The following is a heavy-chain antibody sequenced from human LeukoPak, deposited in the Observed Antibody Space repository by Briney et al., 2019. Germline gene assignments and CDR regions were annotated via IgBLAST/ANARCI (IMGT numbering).Heavy chain of an antibody. D-gene: IGHD6-13*01. Sequence: LSETLSLTCTVSGASISSYYWSWIRQPPGKGLEWIGYIYYSGSTNYNPSLKSRVTISVDTSKNQFSLKLNSVTAADTAVYYCARSRSSSWSLFDYWGQGTLVTVSS. CDR3: ARSRSSSWSLFDY. CDR1: GASISSYY. J-gene: IGHJ4*02. V-gene: IGHV4-59*01. CDR2: IYYSGST.